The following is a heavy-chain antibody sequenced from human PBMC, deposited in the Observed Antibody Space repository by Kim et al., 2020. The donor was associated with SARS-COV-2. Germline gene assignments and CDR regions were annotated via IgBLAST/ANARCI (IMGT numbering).Heavy chain of an antibody. CDR3: ARRSPMAWYFDL. J-gene: IGHJ2*01. Sequence: NYSPSFQGHVTISADKSISTAYLQWSSLKASDTAMYYCARRSPMAWYFDLWGRGTLVTVSS. V-gene: IGHV5-10-1*01.